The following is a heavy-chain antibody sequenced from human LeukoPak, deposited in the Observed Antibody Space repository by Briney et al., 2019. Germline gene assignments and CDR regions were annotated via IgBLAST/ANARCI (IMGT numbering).Heavy chain of an antibody. Sequence: SQTLSLTCTVSGGSISSGGYYWSWIRQHPGKGLEWIGYIYYSGSTYYNPSLKSRVTISVDTSKNQFSLKLSSVTAADTAVCYCARGKAVVVPGYMDVWGKGTTVTVSS. CDR3: ARGKAVVVPGYMDV. CDR2: IYYSGST. J-gene: IGHJ6*03. D-gene: IGHD2-2*01. CDR1: GGSISSGGYY. V-gene: IGHV4-31*03.